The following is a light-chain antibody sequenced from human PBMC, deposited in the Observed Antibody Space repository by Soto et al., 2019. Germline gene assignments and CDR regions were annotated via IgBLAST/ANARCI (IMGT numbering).Light chain of an antibody. Sequence: ELVLTQSPGTLSLSPGERATLSCTASQSVSRSYLAWYQQKPGQAPRLLFYGASSRATGFPASWSGSGSGTDFTLTISSLEPEDFAGCYCEKYGSSFPGYTSGKGNKLQIE. CDR2: GAS. V-gene: IGKV3-20*01. CDR3: EKYGSSFPGYT. J-gene: IGKJ2*01. CDR1: QSVSRSY.